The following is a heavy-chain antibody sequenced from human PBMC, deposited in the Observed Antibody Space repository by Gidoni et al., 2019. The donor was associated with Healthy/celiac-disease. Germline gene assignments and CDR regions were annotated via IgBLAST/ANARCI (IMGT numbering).Heavy chain of an antibody. J-gene: IGHJ4*02. V-gene: IGHV4-39*07. CDR1: GVSISSSSYY. D-gene: IGHD3-16*02. CDR2: IYYSGST. CDR3: ARVGAWGSYRYTVG. Sequence: QLQLQESGPGLVKPSETLSLTCTVSGVSISSSSYYWGWILQPPGKGLEWIGSIYYSGSTYYNPSLKSRVTISVDTSKNQFSLKLSSVTAADTAVYYCARVGAWGSYRYTVGWGQGTLVTVSS.